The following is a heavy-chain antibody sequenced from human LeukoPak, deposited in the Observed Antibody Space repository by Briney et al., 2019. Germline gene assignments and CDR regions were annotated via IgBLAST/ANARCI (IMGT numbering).Heavy chain of an antibody. V-gene: IGHV1-69*04. CDR3: ARAVGYCSGGSCSTNHLYYYYGMDV. CDR1: GGTFSSYA. J-gene: IGHJ6*02. CDR2: IIPILGIA. D-gene: IGHD2-15*01. Sequence: ASVKVSCKASGGTFSSYAISWVRQAPGQGLEWMGRIIPILGIANYAQKFQGRVTITADKSTSTAYMELSSLGSEDTAVYYCARAVGYCSGGSCSTNHLYYYYGMDVWGQGTTVTVSS.